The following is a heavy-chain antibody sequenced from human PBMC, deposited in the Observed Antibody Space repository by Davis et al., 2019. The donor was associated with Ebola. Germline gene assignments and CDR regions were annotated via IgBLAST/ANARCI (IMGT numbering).Heavy chain of an antibody. V-gene: IGHV3-30*03. CDR1: GFTFSSYG. CDR3: ARDFEDTAPFDY. CDR2: ISYDGSNK. Sequence: GESLKISCAASGFTFSSYGMHWVRQAPGKGLEGVAGISYDGSNKYYADSVKGRFTISRDNSKNTRYLQMISLSAEDTAVYYCARDFEDTAPFDYWGQGTLVTVSS. D-gene: IGHD5-18*01. J-gene: IGHJ4*02.